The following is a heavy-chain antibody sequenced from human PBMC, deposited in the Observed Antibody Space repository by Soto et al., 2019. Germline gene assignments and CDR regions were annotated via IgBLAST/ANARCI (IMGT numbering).Heavy chain of an antibody. D-gene: IGHD2-15*01. V-gene: IGHV1-69*13. CDR1: GGTFSSYA. J-gene: IGHJ6*02. Sequence: GASVKVSCNASGGTFSSYAISWVRQAPGQGLEWMGGIIPIFGTANYAQKFQGRVTITADESTSTAYMELSSLRSEDTAVYYCARRGTVVTDYYYYGMDVWGQGTTVTVSS. CDR2: IIPIFGTA. CDR3: ARRGTVVTDYYYYGMDV.